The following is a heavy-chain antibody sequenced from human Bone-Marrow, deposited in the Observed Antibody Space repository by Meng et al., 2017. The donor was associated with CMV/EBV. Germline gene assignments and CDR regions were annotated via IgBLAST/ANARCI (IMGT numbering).Heavy chain of an antibody. V-gene: IGHV4-59*12. CDR1: GGSISSYY. CDR2: IYYSGST. J-gene: IGHJ6*02. Sequence: SETLSLTCTVSGGSISSYYWSWIRQPPGKGLEWIGYIYYSGSTYYNPSLRSRVTISLDTSNNQFSLSLSSVTAADTALYYCARERPSTTGGSYGMDVWGQGTTVTVSS. D-gene: IGHD1-1*01. CDR3: ARERPSTTGGSYGMDV.